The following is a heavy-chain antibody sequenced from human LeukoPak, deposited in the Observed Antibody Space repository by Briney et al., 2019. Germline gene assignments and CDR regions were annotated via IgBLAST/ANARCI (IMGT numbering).Heavy chain of an antibody. Sequence: ASVKVSCKASGYTFTGYYMHWVRQAPGQGLEWMGRINPNSGGTNYAQKFQGRVTVTRDTSISTAYMELSRLRSDDTAVYYCATPISGSYGNDYWGQGTLVTVSS. V-gene: IGHV1-2*06. J-gene: IGHJ4*02. CDR3: ATPISGSYGNDY. D-gene: IGHD1-26*01. CDR2: INPNSGGT. CDR1: GYTFTGYY.